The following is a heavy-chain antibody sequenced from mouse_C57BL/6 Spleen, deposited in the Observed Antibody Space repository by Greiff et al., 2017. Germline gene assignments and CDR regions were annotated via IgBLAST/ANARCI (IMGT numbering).Heavy chain of an antibody. J-gene: IGHJ2*01. CDR2: IRSGGSST. CDR3: ARHRENYFDY. Sequence: DVKLVESGRGLVKPGGSLKITCAASGFSLSSYAMSWVRQTPDKRMEWVATIRSGGSSTYYPDSVKGRVTSFRDNAKNTLYQQMSSLKAEDTAMYYCARHRENYFDYWGQGTTLTVSS. CDR1: GFSLSSYA. V-gene: IGHV5-6*03.